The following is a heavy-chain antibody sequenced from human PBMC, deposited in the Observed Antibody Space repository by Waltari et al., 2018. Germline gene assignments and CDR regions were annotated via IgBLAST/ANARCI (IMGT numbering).Heavy chain of an antibody. CDR3: AKAFRGYSGSYFDY. CDR2: ISGSGATT. D-gene: IGHD5-12*01. CDR1: GFSFGGFA. V-gene: IGHV3-23*01. J-gene: IGHJ4*02. Sequence: EVQLLESGGGLVQPGGSLRLSCATSGFSFGGFAMNWVRQAPGKGLEGVSGISGSGATTYYADAVRGRFTISRDNSRNTLSLEMNSLRAEDTAVYYWAKAFRGYSGSYFDYWGQGAPVTVSS.